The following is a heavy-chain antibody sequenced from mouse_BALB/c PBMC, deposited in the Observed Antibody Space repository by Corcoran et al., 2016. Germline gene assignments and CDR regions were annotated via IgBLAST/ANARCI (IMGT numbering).Heavy chain of an antibody. CDR1: GFNIKDTY. J-gene: IGHJ2*01. D-gene: IGHD2-1*01. CDR3: GRSREGNYVVY. Sequence: EVQLQQSGAELVKPWASVKLSCTASGFNIKDTYMHWVKQRPEQGLEWIGRVDPASGNTKYDPNFQGKATMTADTSSNTVYLQLSSLTSEATAVYYCGRSREGNYVVYWGQGTTLTVSS. CDR2: VDPASGNT. V-gene: IGHV14-3*02.